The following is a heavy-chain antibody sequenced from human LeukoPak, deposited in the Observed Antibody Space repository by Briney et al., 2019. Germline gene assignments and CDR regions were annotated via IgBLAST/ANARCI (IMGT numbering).Heavy chain of an antibody. J-gene: IGHJ4*02. CDR3: ARDPPSTVVTPGDY. CDR1: GGTFSSYA. V-gene: IGHV1-69*13. CDR2: IIPIFGTA. Sequence: SVKVSCKASGGTFSSYAISWVRQAPGQGLEWMGGIIPIFGTANYAQKFQGRVTITADESTSTAYMELSSLRSEDTAVYYCARDPPSTVVTPGDYWGQGTLVTVSS. D-gene: IGHD4-23*01.